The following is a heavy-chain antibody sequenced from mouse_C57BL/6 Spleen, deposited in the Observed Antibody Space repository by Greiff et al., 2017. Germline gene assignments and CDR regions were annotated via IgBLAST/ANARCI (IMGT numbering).Heavy chain of an antibody. CDR1: GFTFTDYY. CDR3: ARSSDGYHLWAMDY. CDR2: IRHKANGYTT. D-gene: IGHD2-3*01. Sequence: EVQLMESGGGLVQPGGSLSLSCAASGFTFTDYYMSWVRQPPGKALEWLGFIRHKANGYTTEYSASVKGRFTISRDTSQSILYLPMNALRAEDSATYSGARSSDGYHLWAMDYWGQGTSVTVAS. V-gene: IGHV7-3*01. J-gene: IGHJ4*01.